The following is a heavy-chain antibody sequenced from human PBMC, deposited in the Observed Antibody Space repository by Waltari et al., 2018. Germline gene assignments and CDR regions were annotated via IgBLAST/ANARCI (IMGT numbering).Heavy chain of an antibody. CDR2: VDPEDGES. V-gene: IGHV1-69-2*01. Sequence: EVQLVQSGAEVKKPGATVKIPCKASGYKFTDYHVHWVQQAPGKGLEWVGRVDPEDGESVYAEKFQGRLTITADTSTDTAYIELSTLRSEDTALFYCATERPQMVFPPLQYWGQGTLVTVSS. CDR3: ATERPQMVFPPLQY. D-gene: IGHD2-8*01. CDR1: GYKFTDYH. J-gene: IGHJ4*02.